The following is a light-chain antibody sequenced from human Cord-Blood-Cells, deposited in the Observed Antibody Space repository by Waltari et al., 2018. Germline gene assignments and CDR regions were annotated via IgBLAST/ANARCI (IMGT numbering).Light chain of an antibody. Sequence: EIVMTQSPATLSVSPGERATLSCRASQSVSSNLACYQQKPGQAPRLLIYGASTRATGIPARFSGSGSGTEFTLTISSLQSEDFAVYYCQQYNNWPPGITFGGGTKVEI. V-gene: IGKV3-15*01. J-gene: IGKJ4*01. CDR1: QSVSSN. CDR2: GAS. CDR3: QQYNNWPPGIT.